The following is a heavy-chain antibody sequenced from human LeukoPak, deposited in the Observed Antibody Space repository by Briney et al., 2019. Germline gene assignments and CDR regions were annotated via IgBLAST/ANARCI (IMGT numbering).Heavy chain of an antibody. J-gene: IGHJ4*02. V-gene: IGHV3-23*01. CDR1: GFTFSSYA. CDR3: AKDQTRRGYSYELKFDY. D-gene: IGHD5-18*01. Sequence: GGSLRLSCAASGFTFSSYAMSWVRQAPGKGLEWVSAISGSGGSTYYADSVKGRFTISRDNSKNTLYLQMNSLRAEDTAVYYCAKDQTRRGYSYELKFDYWGQGTLVTVSS. CDR2: ISGSGGST.